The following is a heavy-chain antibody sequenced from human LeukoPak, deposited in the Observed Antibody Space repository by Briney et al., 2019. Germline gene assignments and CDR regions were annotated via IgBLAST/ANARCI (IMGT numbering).Heavy chain of an antibody. CDR1: GGSFSGYY. J-gene: IGHJ2*01. CDR2: INHSGST. D-gene: IGHD4-23*01. Sequence: PSETLSLTCAAYGGSFSGYYWSWIRQPPGKGLEWIGEINHSGSTNYNPSLKSRVTISVDTSKNQFSLKLSSVTAADTAVYYCARPYGGNSGSWYFDLWGRGTLVTVSS. V-gene: IGHV4-34*01. CDR3: ARPYGGNSGSWYFDL.